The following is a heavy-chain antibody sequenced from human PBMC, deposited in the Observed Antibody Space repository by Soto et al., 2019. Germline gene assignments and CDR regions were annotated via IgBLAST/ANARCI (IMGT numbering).Heavy chain of an antibody. Sequence: SETLSLTCAVYGGSFSGYYWSWIRQPPGKGLEWIGEINHSGSTNYNPSLKSRVTISVDTSKNQFSLKLSSVTAADMAVYYCARGTTGTTGAFDIWGQGTMVTVSS. J-gene: IGHJ3*02. CDR2: INHSGST. CDR1: GGSFSGYY. CDR3: ARGTTGTTGAFDI. V-gene: IGHV4-34*01. D-gene: IGHD1-1*01.